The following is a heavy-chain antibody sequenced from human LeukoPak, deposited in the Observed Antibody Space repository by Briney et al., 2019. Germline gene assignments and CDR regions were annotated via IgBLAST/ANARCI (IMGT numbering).Heavy chain of an antibody. J-gene: IGHJ4*02. Sequence: GGSLRLSCAASRFIFSDYAMSWVRQAPGKGLEWVSTISGSDGRTYYADSVKGRFSISRDNSKNTIYLQMNSLRAEDAALYYCAKAAAAPGFDFWGQGTLVTVSS. D-gene: IGHD6-13*01. CDR3: AKAAAAPGFDF. CDR1: RFIFSDYA. CDR2: ISGSDGRT. V-gene: IGHV3-23*01.